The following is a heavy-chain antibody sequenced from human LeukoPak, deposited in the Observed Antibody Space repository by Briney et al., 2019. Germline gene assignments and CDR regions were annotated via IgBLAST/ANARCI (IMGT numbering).Heavy chain of an antibody. J-gene: IGHJ4*03. D-gene: IGHD1-26*01. CDR3: ARAVGPFDY. V-gene: IGHV3-33*01. CDR1: GFPFSSYG. CDR2: IWYDGSNK. Sequence: PGGSLRLSCVASGFPFSSYGMHWVRQAPGRGLEWVAVIWYDGSNKYYADSMEGRFTISRDNSKNTLYLQMNSLRAEDTGVYYCARAVGPFDYWGQGTTVTVSS.